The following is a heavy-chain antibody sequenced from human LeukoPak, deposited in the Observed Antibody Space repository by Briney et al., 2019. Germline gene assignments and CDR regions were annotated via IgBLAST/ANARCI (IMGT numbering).Heavy chain of an antibody. V-gene: IGHV3-7*01. CDR2: IRGVGSLK. J-gene: IGHJ3*01. CDR1: GFTFSNYW. Sequence: PGGSLRLSCAASGFTFSNYWMIWVRQAPGKGLEWVANIRGVGSLKYYVDSVKGRFTISRDNAKNSLYLQMNSLRAEDMAIYYCARDSGGFSSVYYDAFDFWGQGTVVTVSS. CDR3: ARDSGGFSSVYYDAFDF. D-gene: IGHD5/OR15-5a*01.